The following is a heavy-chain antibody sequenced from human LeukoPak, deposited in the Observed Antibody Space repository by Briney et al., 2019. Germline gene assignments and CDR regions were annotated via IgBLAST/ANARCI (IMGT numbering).Heavy chain of an antibody. CDR1: GYTFISYN. CDR2: MNPNSGNT. J-gene: IGHJ6*03. Sequence: ASVRVSCKASGYTFISYNINWVRQATGQGLEWMGWMNPNSGNTGYAQKFQGRVTITRNTSISTAYMELSSLRSEDTAVYYCARGVSTGGRGRYYYYYMDVWGKGTTVTVSS. CDR3: ARGVSTGGRGRYYYYYMDV. D-gene: IGHD2-15*01. V-gene: IGHV1-8*03.